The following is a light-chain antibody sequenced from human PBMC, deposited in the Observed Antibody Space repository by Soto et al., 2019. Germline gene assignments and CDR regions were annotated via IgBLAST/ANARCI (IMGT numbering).Light chain of an antibody. CDR3: QQYDTSAT. Sequence: EIVLTQSPGTLSLSPGERATLSCRASRSVSASYLAWYQQKPGQAPRLLLYDASSRATGFPDRCSGSGSGTDFSLTISRLEPEDSAVYYCQQYDTSATFGQGTKLEI. CDR1: RSVSASY. CDR2: DAS. J-gene: IGKJ2*01. V-gene: IGKV3-20*01.